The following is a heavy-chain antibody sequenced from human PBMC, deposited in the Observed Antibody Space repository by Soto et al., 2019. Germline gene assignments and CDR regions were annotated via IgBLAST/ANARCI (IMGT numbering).Heavy chain of an antibody. J-gene: IGHJ6*01. CDR1: GYTLTELS. D-gene: IGHD3-3*01. V-gene: IGHV1-24*01. CDR3: ATDQGPLDGMDF. CDR2: FDPEDGET. Sequence: RASVKVSCKVSGYTLTELSMHWVRQAPGKGLEWMGGFDPEDGETIYAQKFQGRVTMTEDTSTDTAYMELSSLRSEDTAVYYCATDQGPLDGMDFWGQGTTVSFPS.